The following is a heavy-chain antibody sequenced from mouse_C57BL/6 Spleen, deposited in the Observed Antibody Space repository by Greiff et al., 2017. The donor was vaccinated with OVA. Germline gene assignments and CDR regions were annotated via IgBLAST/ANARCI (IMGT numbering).Heavy chain of an antibody. D-gene: IGHD2-4*01. J-gene: IGHJ4*01. CDR3: SRSYDDDYAMDY. V-gene: IGHV1-9*01. CDR2: ILPGSGST. CDR1: GYTFTGYW. Sequence: HVQLQPSGAELMKPGASVKLSCKATGYTFTGYWIEWVKQRPGHGLEWIGEILPGSGSTNYNAKFKGKATFTADTSSNTAYMQLSSLTTEDSAIYYCSRSYDDDYAMDYWGQGTSVTVSS.